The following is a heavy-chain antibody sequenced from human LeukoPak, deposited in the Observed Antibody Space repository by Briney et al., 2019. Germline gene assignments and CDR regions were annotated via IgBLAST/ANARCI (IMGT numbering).Heavy chain of an antibody. CDR2: IYTSGST. V-gene: IGHV4-4*07. CDR1: GGSISSYY. D-gene: IGHD3-16*02. CDR3: GGGGLMGDYVWGSYRSYDAFDI. Sequence: KSSETLSLTCTVSGGSISSYYWSWIRQPAGKGLEWIGRIYTSGSTNYNPSLKSRVTMSVDTSKNQFSLKLSSVTAADTAVYYCGGGGLMGDYVWGSYRSYDAFDIWGQGTMVTVSS. J-gene: IGHJ3*02.